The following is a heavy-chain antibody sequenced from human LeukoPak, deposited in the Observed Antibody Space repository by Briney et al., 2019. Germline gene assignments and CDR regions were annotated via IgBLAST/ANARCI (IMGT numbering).Heavy chain of an antibody. CDR1: GYSFISYW. V-gene: IGHV5-51*01. D-gene: IGHD2-21*02. CDR2: IYPGDSDT. J-gene: IGHJ2*01. CDR3: ARLGTYCGGDCTNWYFDL. Sequence: GESLQISCKGSGYSFISYWIGWVRQMPGKGLEWMGIIYPGDSDTRYNPSFQGQVIISADKSISTASLQWSSLKASDTAMYYCARLGTYCGGDCTNWYFDLWGRGTLVTVSS.